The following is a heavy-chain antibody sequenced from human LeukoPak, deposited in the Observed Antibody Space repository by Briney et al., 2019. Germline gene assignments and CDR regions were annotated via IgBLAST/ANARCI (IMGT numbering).Heavy chain of an antibody. Sequence: GGSLRLSCAASGFTFSSYWMNWVRQAPGKGLVWVSRIKPDGSSMSYADSVQGRFTISRDNAKNTLNLQMNSLRAEDTAVYYCATLYGGSTDYWGQGTLVTVSS. J-gene: IGHJ4*02. V-gene: IGHV3-74*01. CDR2: IKPDGSSM. D-gene: IGHD5-12*01. CDR3: ATLYGGSTDY. CDR1: GFTFSSYW.